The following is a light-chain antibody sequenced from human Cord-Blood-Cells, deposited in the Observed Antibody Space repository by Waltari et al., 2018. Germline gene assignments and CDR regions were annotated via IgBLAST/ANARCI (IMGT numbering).Light chain of an antibody. CDR3: SSYTSSSTGWV. CDR1: SSDVGGYNY. V-gene: IGLV2-14*01. Sequence: QSALTQPASVSGSPGQSITISCTGTSSDVGGYNYFPWYQQHPGKAPKLMIYDVSKRPSGVSNRFSGSKSGNTASLTISGLQAEDEADYYCSSYTSSSTGWVFGGGTKLTVL. CDR2: DVS. J-gene: IGLJ3*02.